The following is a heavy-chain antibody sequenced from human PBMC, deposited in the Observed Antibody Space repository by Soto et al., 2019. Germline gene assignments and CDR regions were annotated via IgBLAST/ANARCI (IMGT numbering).Heavy chain of an antibody. CDR3: VRVLGNDAFDI. J-gene: IGHJ3*02. CDR1: GVHLQCLNW. Sequence: GTLDTILAISGVHLQCLNWWRGVRQPPGKGLEWIGEIYHSGSNKYYPFLKSRVTIPVGKSKNQFSLKLRPVTARDPAGFYLVRVLGNDAFDIGGQGTMVTAS. CDR2: IYHSGSN. D-gene: IGHD3-3*02. V-gene: IGHV4-4*02.